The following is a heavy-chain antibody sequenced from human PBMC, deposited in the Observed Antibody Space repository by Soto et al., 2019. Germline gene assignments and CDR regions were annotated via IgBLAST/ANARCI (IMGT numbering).Heavy chain of an antibody. CDR3: VRENYYYGMDV. CDR2: IKSGGNT. V-gene: IGHV3-66*01. CDR1: GFTVSTDW. J-gene: IGHJ6*02. Sequence: PGGSLRLSCAASGFTVSTDWMYWVRQAPGKGLEWISVIKSGGNTHYADSVEGRSSISRDNSKNTVYLQMNSLRGEDTAVYYCVRENYYYGMDVWGQGTTVTVSS.